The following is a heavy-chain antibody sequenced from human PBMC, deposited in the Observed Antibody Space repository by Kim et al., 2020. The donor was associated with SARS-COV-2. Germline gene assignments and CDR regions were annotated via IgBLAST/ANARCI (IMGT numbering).Heavy chain of an antibody. V-gene: IGHV3-49*04. Sequence: GGSLRLSCTASGFTFGDYAMRWVRQAPGKGLEWVGVIRSNANSEKTEYAATGKCRFTISRDNSKSIAYLHMNSLKTADTAVYYCTRDDYCDGGCDNYYY. CDR1: GFTFGDYA. CDR3: TRDDYCDGGCDNYYY. D-gene: IGHD2-21*01. CDR2: IRSNANSEKT. J-gene: IGHJ6*01.